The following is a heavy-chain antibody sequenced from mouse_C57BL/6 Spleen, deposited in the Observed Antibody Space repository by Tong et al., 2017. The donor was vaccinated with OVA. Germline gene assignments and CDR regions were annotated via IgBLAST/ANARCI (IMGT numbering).Heavy chain of an antibody. J-gene: IGHJ3*01. V-gene: IGHV5-6*01. CDR1: GFTFSSYG. CDR3: ARHVGEAY. Sequence: EVQLQESGGDLVKPGGSLKLSCAASGFTFSSYGMSWVRQTPDKRLEWVATISSGGSYTYYPDSVKGRFTISRDNAKNNLYLQMSHLKSEDTAMYYCARHVGEAYWGQGTLVTVSA. CDR2: ISSGGSYT.